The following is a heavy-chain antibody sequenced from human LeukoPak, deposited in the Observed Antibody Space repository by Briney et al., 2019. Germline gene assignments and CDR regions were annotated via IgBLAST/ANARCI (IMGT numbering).Heavy chain of an antibody. CDR2: IYSGGST. Sequence: GGSLRLSYAASGFTVSSHYMSWVRQAPGKGLEWVSLIYSGGSTYYADSVKGRFTISRDNSKNTLYLQMNSLRAEDTAVYYCARVSQAADAVDYWGQGTLVTVSS. J-gene: IGHJ4*02. V-gene: IGHV3-53*01. D-gene: IGHD6-13*01. CDR3: ARVSQAADAVDY. CDR1: GFTVSSHY.